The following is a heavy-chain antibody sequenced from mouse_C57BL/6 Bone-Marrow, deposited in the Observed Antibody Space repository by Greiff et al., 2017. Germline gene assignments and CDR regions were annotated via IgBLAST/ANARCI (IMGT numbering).Heavy chain of an antibody. CDR2: IDPSDSYT. V-gene: IGHV1-59*01. CDR3: ARFDY. CDR1: GYTFTSYW. J-gene: IGHJ2*01. Sequence: QVQLQQPGAELVRPGTSVKLSCKASGYTFTSYWMHWVKQRPGQGLEWIGVIDPSDSYTNYNQKFKGKATLTVDTSSSTAYMQLSSLTSEDSAVYYGARFDYWGQGTTLTVSS.